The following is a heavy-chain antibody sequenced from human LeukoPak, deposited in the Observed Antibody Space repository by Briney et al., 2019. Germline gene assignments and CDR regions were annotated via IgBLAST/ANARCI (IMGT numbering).Heavy chain of an antibody. D-gene: IGHD2-2*01. CDR1: GFTFSSYS. V-gene: IGHV3-48*01. Sequence: GGALRLSCAASGFTFSSYSMNWVRQAPGKGLEWVSYISSSSSSSSSTIYYTDSVKGRFTISRDNAKNSLYLQMNSLRAEDTAVYYCARDPSGSSTSFYFDYWGQGTLVTVSS. J-gene: IGHJ4*02. CDR2: ISSSSSSSSSTI. CDR3: ARDPSGSSTSFYFDY.